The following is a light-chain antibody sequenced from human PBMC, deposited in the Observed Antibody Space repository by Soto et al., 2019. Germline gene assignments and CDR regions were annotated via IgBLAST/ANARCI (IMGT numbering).Light chain of an antibody. V-gene: IGLV2-14*01. CDR1: SSDVGGYNY. Sequence: QSALTQPASVSGSPGQSITISCTGTSSDVGGYNYVSWYQQHPGKAPKLMIYEVSNRPSGVSNRFSGSKSGNTASLTISGLLAEDEADYFCNSYGSTSTRYVLGTGTKLTVL. J-gene: IGLJ1*01. CDR2: EVS. CDR3: NSYGSTSTRYV.